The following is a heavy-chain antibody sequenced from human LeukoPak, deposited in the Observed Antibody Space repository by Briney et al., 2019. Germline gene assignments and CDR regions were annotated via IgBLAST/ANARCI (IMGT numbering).Heavy chain of an antibody. Sequence: SETLSLTCTVSGYSISSGYYWGWIRQPPGKGLEWIGSIYHSGSTHYNPSLKSRVTISVDTSSNQFSLKLRSVTAADPAVYYCARIGSYYYYMDVWDKGTTVSVSS. CDR2: IYHSGST. V-gene: IGHV4-38-2*02. CDR1: GYSISSGYY. CDR3: ARIGSYYYYMDV. J-gene: IGHJ6*03. D-gene: IGHD1-14*01.